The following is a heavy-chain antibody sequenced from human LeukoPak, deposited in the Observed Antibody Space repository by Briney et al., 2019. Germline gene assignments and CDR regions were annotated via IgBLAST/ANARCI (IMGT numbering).Heavy chain of an antibody. J-gene: IGHJ6*02. Sequence: GGSLRLSCAASGFTFSSYAMNWVRQAPGAGLEWVSSVSGSGSSTYHADSVEGRFTISRDNSQSTVYLQMSSLRSEDTAVYYCAKGMVHSPTYSMDVWGQGTTVTVSS. V-gene: IGHV3-23*01. CDR1: GFTFSSYA. CDR2: VSGSGSST. CDR3: AKGMVHSPTYSMDV. D-gene: IGHD4/OR15-4a*01.